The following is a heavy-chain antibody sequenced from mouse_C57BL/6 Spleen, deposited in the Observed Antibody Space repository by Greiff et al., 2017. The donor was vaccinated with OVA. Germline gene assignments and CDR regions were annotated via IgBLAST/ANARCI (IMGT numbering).Heavy chain of an antibody. J-gene: IGHJ1*03. V-gene: IGHV2-2*01. D-gene: IGHD2-12*01. CDR2: IWSGGST. CDR3: ARIIDWYVDV. CDR1: GFSLTSYG. Sequence: QVQLQQSGPGLVQPSQSLSITCTVSGFSLTSYGVHWVRQSPGKGLEWLGVIWSGGSTDYNAAFISRLSISKDNSKSQVFFKMNSLQADDTAIYYCARIIDWYVDVWGTGTTVTVSS.